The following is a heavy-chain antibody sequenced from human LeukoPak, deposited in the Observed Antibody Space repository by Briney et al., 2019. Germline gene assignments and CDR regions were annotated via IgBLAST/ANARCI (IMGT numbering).Heavy chain of an antibody. V-gene: IGHV4-30-2*01. CDR3: ARVSRPPIAATGTVAFDI. Sequence: SETLSLTCTVSGGSISSGGYYWSWIRQPPGKGLEWIGYIYHSGSTYYNPSLKSRVTISVDRSKNQFSLKLSSVTAADTAVYYCARVSRPPIAATGTVAFDIWGQGTMVTVSS. CDR2: IYHSGST. D-gene: IGHD6-13*01. CDR1: GGSISSGGYY. J-gene: IGHJ3*02.